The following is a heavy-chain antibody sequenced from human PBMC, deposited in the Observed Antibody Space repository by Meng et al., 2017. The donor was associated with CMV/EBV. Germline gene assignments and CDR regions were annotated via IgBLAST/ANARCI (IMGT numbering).Heavy chain of an antibody. CDR1: GGSISSSNW. Sequence: CAVSGGSISSSNWWSWVRQPPGKGLEWIGEIYHSGSTNYNPSLKSRVTISVDKSKNQFSLKLSSVTAADTAVYYCARTGTNLAYYFDYWGQGTLVTVSS. D-gene: IGHD1-1*01. CDR3: ARTGTNLAYYFDY. CDR2: IYHSGST. V-gene: IGHV4-4*02. J-gene: IGHJ4*02.